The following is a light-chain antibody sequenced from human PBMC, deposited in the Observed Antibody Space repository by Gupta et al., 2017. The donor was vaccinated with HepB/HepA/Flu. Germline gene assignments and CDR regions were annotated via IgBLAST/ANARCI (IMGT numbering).Light chain of an antibody. V-gene: IGLV1-47*01. CDR3: AAWDVSLSGPV. J-gene: IGLJ3*02. CDR1: SSNIGSKY. Sequence: QSVLTQPPSASGTPGQRFTISCSGSSSNIGSKYVYWYQELPGTAPKLLMYANNQRPSGVPDRFSGSKSGTSASLAINGLRSEDEADYYCAAWDVSLSGPVFGGGTKLTVL. CDR2: ANN.